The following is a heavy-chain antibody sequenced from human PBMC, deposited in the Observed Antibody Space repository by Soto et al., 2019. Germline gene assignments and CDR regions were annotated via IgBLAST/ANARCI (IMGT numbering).Heavy chain of an antibody. Sequence: WISSISSSSSYIYYADSVKGRCTISRDNAKNSLYLQMNSLRAEDTAVYYCARDHVFFQAEDGIRGSVPVSAFLLNRSSDL. V-gene: IGHV3-21*01. CDR3: ARDHVFFQAEDGIRGSVPVSAFLLNRSSDL. J-gene: IGHJ2*01. D-gene: IGHD2-15*01. CDR2: ISSSSSYI.